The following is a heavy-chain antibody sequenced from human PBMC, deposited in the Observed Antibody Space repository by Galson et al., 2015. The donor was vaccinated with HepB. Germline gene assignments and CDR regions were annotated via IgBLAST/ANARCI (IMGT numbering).Heavy chain of an antibody. V-gene: IGHV3-30*03. J-gene: IGHJ4*01. D-gene: IGHD1-26*01. CDR3: ASGHPGTYRFDN. CDR1: GFTFSKFG. Sequence: SLRLSCAASGFTFSKFGMHWVRQAPGKGLEWVSIISYDGSHNDYADSVNGRFTISRDNSNNTLYLQMSSLRPEDTAVYYCASGHPGTYRFDNWGQGTQVTVSS. CDR2: ISYDGSHN.